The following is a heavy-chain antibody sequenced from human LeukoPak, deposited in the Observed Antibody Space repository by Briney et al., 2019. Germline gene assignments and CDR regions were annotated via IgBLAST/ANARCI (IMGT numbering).Heavy chain of an antibody. CDR2: INPSGGST. CDR1: GYTFTSYY. V-gene: IGHV1-46*01. CDR3: AREGREYDFWSGYYPDNWFDP. D-gene: IGHD3-3*01. J-gene: IGHJ5*02. Sequence: GASVKVSCEASGYTFTSYYMHWVRQAPGQGLEWMGIINPSGGSTSYAQKFQGRVTMTRDMSTSTVYMELSSLRSEDTAVYYCAREGREYDFWSGYYPDNWFDPWGQGTLVTVSS.